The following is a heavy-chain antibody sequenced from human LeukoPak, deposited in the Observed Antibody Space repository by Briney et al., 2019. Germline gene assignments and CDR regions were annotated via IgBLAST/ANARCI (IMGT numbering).Heavy chain of an antibody. Sequence: PSETLSLTCSVSAGSIRTYYWSWLRQSPGQGLEWIGNIYYRGDINYNPSLKSRVIISIDTSKNQFSLKVTSLTAADTAVYYCATNKDWAEADWGQGTLVIVSS. J-gene: IGHJ4*02. CDR3: ATNKDWAEAD. D-gene: IGHD3/OR15-3a*01. CDR1: AGSIRTYY. V-gene: IGHV4-59*03. CDR2: IYYRGDI.